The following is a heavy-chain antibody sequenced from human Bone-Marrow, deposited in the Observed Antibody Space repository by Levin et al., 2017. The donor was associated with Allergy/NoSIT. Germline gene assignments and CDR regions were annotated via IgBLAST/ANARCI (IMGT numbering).Heavy chain of an antibody. J-gene: IGHJ6*02. CDR3: ARSSKSGFYYGLDV. D-gene: IGHD4-11*01. V-gene: IGHV3-11*01. CDR2: ISSSGFSI. Sequence: NTGGSLRLSCAASGFTFSDHYMTWIRQRPGKGLEWVSYISSSGFSIHYADSVKGRVTISRDNAKKSMYLEMNSLGGEDTAVYYCARSSKSGFYYGLDVWGQGTTVTVFS. CDR1: GFTFSDHY.